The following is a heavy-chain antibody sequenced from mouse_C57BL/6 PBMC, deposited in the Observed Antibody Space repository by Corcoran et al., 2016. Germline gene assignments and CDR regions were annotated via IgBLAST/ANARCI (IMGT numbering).Heavy chain of an antibody. CDR1: GYTFTDYY. CDR3: ARGYYGEYFDY. CDR2: INPNNGGT. Sequence: EVQLQQSGPELVKPGASVKISCKASGYTFTDYYMNWVKQSHGKSLEWIGDINPNNGGTSYNQKFKGKATLTVDKSSSTAYMELRSRKSEDSAVYYCARGYYGEYFDYWGQGTTLTVSS. J-gene: IGHJ2*01. V-gene: IGHV1-26*01. D-gene: IGHD1-1*01.